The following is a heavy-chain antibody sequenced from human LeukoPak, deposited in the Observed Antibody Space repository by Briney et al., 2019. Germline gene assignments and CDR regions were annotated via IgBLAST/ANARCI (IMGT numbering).Heavy chain of an antibody. J-gene: IGHJ4*02. CDR2: INHSGST. Sequence: PSETLPLTCAVYGGSFSGYYWSWIRQPPGKGLEWIGEINHSGSTNYNPSLKSRVTISVDTSKNQFSLKLSSVTAADTAVYYCARSHHYYGSGSYYNYWGQGTLVTVSS. CDR1: GGSFSGYY. V-gene: IGHV4-34*01. CDR3: ARSHHYYGSGSYYNY. D-gene: IGHD3-10*01.